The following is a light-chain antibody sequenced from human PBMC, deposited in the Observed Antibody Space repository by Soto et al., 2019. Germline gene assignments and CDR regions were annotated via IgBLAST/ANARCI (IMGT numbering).Light chain of an antibody. V-gene: IGLV2-11*01. J-gene: IGLJ1*01. Sequence: QSALTQPRSVSGSPGQSVTISCTGTSIDVGGYNYVSCYQQHPGKAPKLMIYDVSKRPSGVPDRFSGSKSGNTASLSISGLQAEDEADYYFCSYAGSYIVFGTGTKVTVL. CDR1: SIDVGGYNY. CDR2: DVS. CDR3: CSYAGSYIV.